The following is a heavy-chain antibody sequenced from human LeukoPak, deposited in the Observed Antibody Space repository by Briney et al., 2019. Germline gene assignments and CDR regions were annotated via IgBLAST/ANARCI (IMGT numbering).Heavy chain of an antibody. J-gene: IGHJ4*02. CDR1: RFTFSNYV. CDR3: ARDRRDGYNVLDY. V-gene: IGHV3-30*03. Sequence: TGGSLRLSCAASRFTFSNYVMHWVRQAPGKGLEWVAVISYDGSDKYYADSVKGRFTISRDNAKNSLYLQMNSLRAEDTAMYYCARDRRDGYNVLDYWGQGTLVTVSS. CDR2: ISYDGSDK. D-gene: IGHD5-24*01.